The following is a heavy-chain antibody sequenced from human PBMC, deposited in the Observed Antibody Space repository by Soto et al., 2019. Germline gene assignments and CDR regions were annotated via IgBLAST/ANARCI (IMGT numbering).Heavy chain of an antibody. J-gene: IGHJ4*02. CDR1: GGSISGYY. D-gene: IGHD5-18*01. V-gene: IGHV4-59*01. Sequence: SETLSLTCTVSGGSISGYYWSWIRQPPGKGLEWIGYIFYRGSTNYNPSLKSRVTISVDTSKNQFSLKLSSVTAADTAVYYCASLVAGYSYGHFDYWGQGTLVTVSS. CDR3: ASLVAGYSYGHFDY. CDR2: IFYRGST.